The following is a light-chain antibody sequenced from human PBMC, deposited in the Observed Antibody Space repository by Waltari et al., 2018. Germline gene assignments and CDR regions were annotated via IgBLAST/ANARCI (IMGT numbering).Light chain of an antibody. Sequence: QSVLTQPPSVSAAPGQRVTISCSGSSSNIGRSYVSWYQQVPGTAPKLLIYQDNKRPSGVSDRFSGSKSGTSASLAITGLQTGDEADYYCSAWDSSLSAWVFGGGTRLTVL. CDR1: SSNIGRSY. J-gene: IGLJ2*01. V-gene: IGLV1-51*02. CDR2: QDN. CDR3: SAWDSSLSAWV.